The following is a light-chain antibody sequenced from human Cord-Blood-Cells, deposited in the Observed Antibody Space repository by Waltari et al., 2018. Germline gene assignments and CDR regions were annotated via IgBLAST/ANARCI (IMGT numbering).Light chain of an antibody. CDR2: GAS. CDR3: QQYNNWPLT. J-gene: IGKJ4*01. CDR1: QSVRRN. V-gene: IGKV3D-15*01. Sequence: EIVMTPSTATLSVSPGASAALSCRASQSVRRNLAWYQQKPVQAPRLLIYGASTTATGIPARFSGSGSGTEFTLTIGSRQSEEFAVDYCQQYNNWPLTFGGGTKVEIK.